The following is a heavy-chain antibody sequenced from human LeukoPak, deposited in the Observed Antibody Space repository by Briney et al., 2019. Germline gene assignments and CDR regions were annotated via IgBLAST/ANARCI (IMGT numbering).Heavy chain of an antibody. CDR3: ARESTAMVIRGYYYGMDV. Sequence: PSETLSLTCTVSGGSISSGSYYWSWIRQPAGKGLEWIGRIYTSGSTNYNPSLKSRVTISVDSSKNQFSLKLSSVTAADTAVYYCARESTAMVIRGYYYGMDVWGQGTTVTVSS. V-gene: IGHV4-61*02. J-gene: IGHJ6*02. CDR2: IYTSGST. D-gene: IGHD5-18*01. CDR1: GGSISSGSYY.